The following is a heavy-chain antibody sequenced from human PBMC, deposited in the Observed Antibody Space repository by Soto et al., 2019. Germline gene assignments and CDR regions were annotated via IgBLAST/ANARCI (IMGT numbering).Heavy chain of an antibody. CDR1: GFTFSSYG. V-gene: IGHV3-33*01. D-gene: IGHD6-13*01. CDR2: IWYDGSNK. Sequence: GGSLRLSCAASGFTFSSYGMHWVRQAPGKGLEWVAVIWYDGSNKYYADSVKGRFTISRDNSKNTLYLQMNSLRAEDTAVYYCARDGRSSSWYVYYYYGMDVRGQGTTVTVSS. J-gene: IGHJ6*02. CDR3: ARDGRSSSWYVYYYYGMDV.